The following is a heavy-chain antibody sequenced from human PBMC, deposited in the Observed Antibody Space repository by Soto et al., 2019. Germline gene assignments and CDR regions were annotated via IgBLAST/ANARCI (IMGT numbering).Heavy chain of an antibody. CDR2: ISQSGSVK. J-gene: IGHJ4*02. V-gene: IGHV3-11*01. D-gene: IGHD4-17*01. CDR1: GFRFSDWY. CDR3: ARDFRMYGDYFDH. Sequence: QVQLVESGGTLVKPGGSPRVSCVASGFRFSDWYMGWIRQAPGKGLEWVSSISQSGSVKKYADSVKGRFTISKDSAKKSLYLQMDGLTAEDTAVYYCARDFRMYGDYFDHWGQGTVVTVSS.